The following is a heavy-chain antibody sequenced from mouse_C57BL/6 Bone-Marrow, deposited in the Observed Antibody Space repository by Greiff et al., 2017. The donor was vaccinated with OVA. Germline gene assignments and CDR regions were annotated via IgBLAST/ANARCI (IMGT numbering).Heavy chain of an antibody. D-gene: IGHD4-1*01. Sequence: QVQLQQSGPELVKPGASVKISCKASGYAFSSSWMNWVKQRPGKGLEWIGRIYPGDGDTNYNGKFKGKATLTADKSSSTAYMQLSSLTSEDSAVYFCARSLGRRDYWGQGTTLTVSS. V-gene: IGHV1-82*01. CDR2: IYPGDGDT. J-gene: IGHJ2*01. CDR1: GYAFSSSW. CDR3: ARSLGRRDY.